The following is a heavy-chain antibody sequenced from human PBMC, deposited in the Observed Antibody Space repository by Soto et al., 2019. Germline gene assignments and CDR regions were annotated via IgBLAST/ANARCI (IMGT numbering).Heavy chain of an antibody. CDR3: ARGPTYDSSGYYPPGDY. CDR1: GYTFTSYD. J-gene: IGHJ4*02. Sequence: QVQLVQSGAEVKKPGASVKVSCKASGYTFTSYDINWVRQATGQGLEWMGWMNPNSGNTGYAQKFQGRVTMTRNTSLSTAYMELSSLRSDDTAVYYCARGPTYDSSGYYPPGDYWGQGTLVTVSS. D-gene: IGHD3-22*01. V-gene: IGHV1-8*01. CDR2: MNPNSGNT.